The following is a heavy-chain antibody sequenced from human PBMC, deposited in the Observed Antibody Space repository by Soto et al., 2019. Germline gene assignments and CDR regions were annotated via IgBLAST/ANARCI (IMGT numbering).Heavy chain of an antibody. V-gene: IGHV1-69*08. CDR2: VIPILNTA. CDR1: GGTFSTYT. Sequence: QVQLVQSGAEVKKPGSSVKVSCEASGGTFSTYTINWVRQAPGQGLEWMGRVIPILNTANYAQKFQGRVTITAHKPTTKPYMMLSSLRAEDTAVYYCASAPAYSSGSQINHGMDLWGQGTTVTVSS. D-gene: IGHD6-19*01. J-gene: IGHJ6*02. CDR3: ASAPAYSSGSQINHGMDL.